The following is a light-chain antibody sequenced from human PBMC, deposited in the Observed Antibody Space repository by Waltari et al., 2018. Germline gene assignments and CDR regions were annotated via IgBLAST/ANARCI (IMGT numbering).Light chain of an antibody. CDR1: QSVLYNSNSKHF. CDR2: WAS. J-gene: IGKJ3*01. CDR3: QQYYDTPFT. Sequence: DIVMTQSPDSLAVSLGETATINCTSSQSVLYNSNSKHFLAWDQQKQRQPPKLLIYWASTRESGVPDRFSGSGSGTDFTLTISSLQAEDVAVYYCQQYYDTPFTFGPGTKVDIK. V-gene: IGKV4-1*01.